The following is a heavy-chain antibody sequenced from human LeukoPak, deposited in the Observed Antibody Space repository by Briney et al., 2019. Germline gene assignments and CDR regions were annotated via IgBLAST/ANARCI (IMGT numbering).Heavy chain of an antibody. CDR3: AKAYSYGTYYFDY. CDR1: GFTFSSYW. CDR2: INSDGSST. D-gene: IGHD5-18*01. V-gene: IGHV3-74*01. J-gene: IGHJ4*02. Sequence: GGSLRLSCAASGFTFSSYWMHWVRQAPGKGLVWVSRINSDGSSTSYADSVKGRFTISRDNSKNTLYLQMNSLRAEDTAVYYCAKAYSYGTYYFDYWGQGTLVTVSS.